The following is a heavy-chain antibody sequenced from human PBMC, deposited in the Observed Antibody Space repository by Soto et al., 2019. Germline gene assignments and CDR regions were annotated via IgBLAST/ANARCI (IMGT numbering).Heavy chain of an antibody. V-gene: IGHV1-69*02. CDR1: GGTFSSYT. CDR2: IIPILGIA. Sequence: SVKVSCKASGGTFSSYTISWVRQAPGQGLEWMGRIIPILGIANYAQKFQGRVTITADKSTSTAYMELSSLKTEDTAVYYCITTRIWIYYYDSTGFDYWGQGTLVTVSS. J-gene: IGHJ4*02. CDR3: ITTRIWIYYYDSTGFDY. D-gene: IGHD3-22*01.